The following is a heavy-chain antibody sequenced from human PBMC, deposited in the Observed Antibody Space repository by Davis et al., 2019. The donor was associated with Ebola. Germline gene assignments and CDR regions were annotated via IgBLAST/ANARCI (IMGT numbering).Heavy chain of an antibody. V-gene: IGHV4-59*01. D-gene: IGHD4-11*01. Sequence: GSLRLSCTVSGGSISTYYWNWIRQPPGKGLEWIGYIYYSGSTNYNPSLKSRVTISVDTSKNQFSLKLSSVTAADTAVYYCARGPYSNTASDKGIDYWGQGTLVTVSS. J-gene: IGHJ4*02. CDR2: IYYSGST. CDR1: GGSISTYY. CDR3: ARGPYSNTASDKGIDY.